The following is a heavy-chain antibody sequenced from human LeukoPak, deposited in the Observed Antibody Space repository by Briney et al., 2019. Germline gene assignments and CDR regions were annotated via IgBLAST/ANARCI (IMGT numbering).Heavy chain of an antibody. D-gene: IGHD1-1*01. CDR3: ATSFRAPTGTGDAFDI. J-gene: IGHJ3*02. V-gene: IGHV1-24*01. Sequence: ASVNVSCTVSGYTLTELSMHWVRQAPGKGLEWMGGFDPEDGETIYAQKFQGRVTMTEDTSTDTAYMELSSLRSEDTAVYYCATSFRAPTGTGDAFDIWGQGTMVTVSS. CDR1: GYTLTELS. CDR2: FDPEDGET.